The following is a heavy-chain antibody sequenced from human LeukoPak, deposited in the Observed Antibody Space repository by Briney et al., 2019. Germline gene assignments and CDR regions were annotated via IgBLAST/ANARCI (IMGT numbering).Heavy chain of an antibody. CDR3: ARARCSRTSCNTESDY. V-gene: IGHV3-74*01. Sequence: PGGSLRLSCSASGFTLSPYWMHWVRQGPGKGLVWVSRINSDGSSTTYADSVKGRFTISRDNTKNTLYLQMNILRAEDTAVYYCARARCSRTSCNTESDYWGQGTLVTVSS. CDR1: GFTLSPYW. D-gene: IGHD2-2*01. CDR2: INSDGSST. J-gene: IGHJ4*02.